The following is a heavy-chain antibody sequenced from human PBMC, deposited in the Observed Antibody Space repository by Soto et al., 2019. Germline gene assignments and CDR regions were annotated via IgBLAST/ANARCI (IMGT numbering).Heavy chain of an antibody. Sequence: TSETLSLTCTVSSGPDRSHNWGWIRQPPGKGLEWIGYIYYSGSTTYNPSLKSRVTISVDTSKNQFSLKLSSVTAADTAVYYCAREGVTRNYYYYGMDVWGQGTTVTVSS. J-gene: IGHJ6*02. CDR1: SGPDRSHN. CDR2: IYYSGST. D-gene: IGHD2-21*02. CDR3: AREGVTRNYYYYGMDV. V-gene: IGHV4-59*02.